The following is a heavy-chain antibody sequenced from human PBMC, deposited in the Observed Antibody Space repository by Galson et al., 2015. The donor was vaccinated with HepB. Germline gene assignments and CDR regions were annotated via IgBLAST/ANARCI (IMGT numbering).Heavy chain of an antibody. Sequence: SLRLSCAASGFTFSSYWMHWVRQAPGKGLVWVSRINSDGSSTNYADSVKGRFTISRDNAKNTLYLQMNSLRAEDTAVYYCARDGGQYDSSAYSDYWGQGTLVSASS. CDR1: GFTFSSYW. V-gene: IGHV3-74*01. J-gene: IGHJ4*02. CDR3: ARDGGQYDSSAYSDY. D-gene: IGHD3-22*01. CDR2: INSDGSST.